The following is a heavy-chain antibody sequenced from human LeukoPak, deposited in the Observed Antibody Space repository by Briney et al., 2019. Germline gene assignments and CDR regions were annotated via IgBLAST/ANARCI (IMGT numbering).Heavy chain of an antibody. CDR2: ISSSSSYI. CDR3: ARDPRPFNWGRPGYFDL. D-gene: IGHD7-27*01. Sequence: PGGSLRLSCAASGFTFSSYSMNWVRQAPGKGLEWVSSISSSSSYIYYADSVKGRFTISRDNAKNSLYLQMNSLRAEDTAVYYCARDPRPFNWGRPGYFDLWGRGTLVTVSS. CDR1: GFTFSSYS. V-gene: IGHV3-21*01. J-gene: IGHJ2*01.